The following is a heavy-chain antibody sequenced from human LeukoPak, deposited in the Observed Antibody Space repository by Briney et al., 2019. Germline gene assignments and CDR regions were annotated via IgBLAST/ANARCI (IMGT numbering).Heavy chain of an antibody. CDR1: DYSISSGYY. J-gene: IGHJ6*03. Sequence: SETLSLTCTVSDYSISSGYYWGWIRQPPGKGLEWIGSIYHSGTTYYNPSLKSRVTISVDTSKNQFSLKLSSVTAADTAVYYCARVGPYYYYMDVWGKGTTVTVSS. CDR3: ARVGPYYYYMDV. V-gene: IGHV4-38-2*02. CDR2: IYHSGTT.